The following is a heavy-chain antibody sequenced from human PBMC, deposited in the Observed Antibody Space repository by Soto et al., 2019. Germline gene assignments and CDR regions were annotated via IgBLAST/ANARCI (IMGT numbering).Heavy chain of an antibody. Sequence: GGSLRLSCAASGFTFSSYAMHWVRQAPGKGLEWVAVISYDGSNKYYANSVKGRFTISRDNSKNTLYLQMNSLRAEDTAVYYCARDGGYDSSGYYYEAFYFDYWGQGTLVTVSS. CDR1: GFTFSSYA. J-gene: IGHJ4*02. CDR2: ISYDGSNK. D-gene: IGHD3-22*01. V-gene: IGHV3-30-3*01. CDR3: ARDGGYDSSGYYYEAFYFDY.